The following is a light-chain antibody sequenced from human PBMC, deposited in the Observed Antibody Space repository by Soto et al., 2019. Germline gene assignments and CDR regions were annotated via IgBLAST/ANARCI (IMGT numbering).Light chain of an antibody. CDR3: MQGRHWPWT. J-gene: IGKJ1*01. V-gene: IGKV2-30*02. CDR1: QSLVHSDGNTY. CDR2: KVS. Sequence: DVVMTQSPLSLPVTLGQPASISCRSSQSLVHSDGNTYLNWFQQSPGQSPRRLIYKVSNRDSGVPDRFSGSGSGTDFTLKISRVEAADVGVYYCMQGRHWPWTFGQGTKVEI.